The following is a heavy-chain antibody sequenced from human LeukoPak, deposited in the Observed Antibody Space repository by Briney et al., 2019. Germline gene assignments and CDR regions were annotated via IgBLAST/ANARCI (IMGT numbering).Heavy chain of an antibody. CDR1: GYTFIDYF. CDR3: ARDLSSTSNWEFDY. Sequence: GASVKVSCKASGYTFIDYFIHWVRQAPGQGLEWMGRINPNSGGAEFTQEFQGRVTMTRDTSISTTDMELSRLTSDDTALYYCARDLSSTSNWEFDYWGQGTLVTVSS. CDR2: INPNSGGA. D-gene: IGHD7-27*01. J-gene: IGHJ4*02. V-gene: IGHV1-2*06.